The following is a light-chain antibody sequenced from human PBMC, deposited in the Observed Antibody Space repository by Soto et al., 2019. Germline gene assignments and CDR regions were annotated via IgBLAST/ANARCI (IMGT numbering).Light chain of an antibody. CDR3: QQYFRSPRT. J-gene: IGKJ1*01. Sequence: EIVLTQSPGTLSLSPGERATLSCRASQCVTSFLAWYQQKPGQAPRLLIYTASNRATGVPDRFSGSASGTDYTLTISRLEPEDFAVYYCQQYFRSPRTFGQGTKVDI. CDR2: TAS. CDR1: QCVTSF. V-gene: IGKV3-20*01.